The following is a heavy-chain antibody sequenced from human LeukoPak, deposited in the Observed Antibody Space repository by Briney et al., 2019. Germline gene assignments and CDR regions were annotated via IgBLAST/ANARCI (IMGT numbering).Heavy chain of an antibody. Sequence: GGSLRLSCAASGFTFSSYGMHWVRQAPGKGLEWVAVISYDGSNKYYADSVKGRFTISRDNSKNTLYLQMNTLRAEDTAIYYCAKSRWYFDNWGQGTLVTVSS. J-gene: IGHJ4*02. CDR3: AKSRWYFDN. CDR1: GFTFSSYG. V-gene: IGHV3-30*18. CDR2: ISYDGSNK. D-gene: IGHD6-13*01.